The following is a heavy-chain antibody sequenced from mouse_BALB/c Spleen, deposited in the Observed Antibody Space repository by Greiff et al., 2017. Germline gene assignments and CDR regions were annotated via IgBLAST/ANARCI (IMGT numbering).Heavy chain of an antibody. V-gene: IGHV10-1*02. Sequence: EVQLVESGGGLVQPKGSLKLSCAASGFTFNTYAMNWVRQAPGKGLEWVARIRSKSNNYATYYADSVKDRFTISRDDSQSMLYLQMNNLKTEDTAMYYCVRRGYGNYDAMDYWGQGTSVTVSS. J-gene: IGHJ4*01. CDR1: GFTFNTYA. CDR3: VRRGYGNYDAMDY. CDR2: IRSKSNNYAT. D-gene: IGHD2-1*01.